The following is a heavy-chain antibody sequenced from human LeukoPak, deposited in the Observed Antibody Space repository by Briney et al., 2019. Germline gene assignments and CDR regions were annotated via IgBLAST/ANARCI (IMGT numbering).Heavy chain of an antibody. V-gene: IGHV1-69*13. CDR3: AKLGVGSYDGSGYIDY. CDR1: GGTFSSYG. Sequence: SVKVSCKASGGTFSSYGISWVRQAPGQGLEWMGGIIPIFGTPDYAQKFQGRVTISADESTSTAYMELSRLRSEDTAVYYCAKLGVGSYDGSGYIDYWGQGTLVTVSS. CDR2: IIPIFGTP. D-gene: IGHD3-22*01. J-gene: IGHJ4*02.